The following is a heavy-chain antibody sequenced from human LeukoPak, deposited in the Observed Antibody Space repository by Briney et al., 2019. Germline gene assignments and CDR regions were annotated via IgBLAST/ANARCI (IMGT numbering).Heavy chain of an antibody. CDR2: IYYSRSI. Sequence: KSSETLSLTCTVSGGSISSGDYYWSWIRQPPGKGLEWIGYIYYSRSIYYNPSLKSRVTISVDTSKNQFSLKLSSVTAADTAVYYCARVVYGDYYFDYWGQGTLVTVSS. J-gene: IGHJ4*02. CDR3: ARVVYGDYYFDY. CDR1: GGSISSGDYY. D-gene: IGHD4-17*01. V-gene: IGHV4-30-4*01.